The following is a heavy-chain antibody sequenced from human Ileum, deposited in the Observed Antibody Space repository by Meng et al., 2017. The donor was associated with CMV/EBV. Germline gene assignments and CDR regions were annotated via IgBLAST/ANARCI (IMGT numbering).Heavy chain of an antibody. D-gene: IGHD1-26*01. CDR2: MYFSGIA. CDR1: GCPISSGSHS. J-gene: IGHJ4*02. Sequence: GPGSGAPAETLSLTCTRSGCPISSGSHSWAWFRQPPGKRLEWIGSMYFSGIADYNPSLKSRVTISLHATQKQFSLRLTSVTAADSAVYFCARDLTNKWFYYWGQGTLVTVSS. V-gene: IGHV4-39*07. CDR3: ARDLTNKWFYY.